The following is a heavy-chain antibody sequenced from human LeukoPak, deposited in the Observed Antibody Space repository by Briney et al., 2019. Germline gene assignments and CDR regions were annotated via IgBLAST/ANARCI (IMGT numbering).Heavy chain of an antibody. Sequence: ASVKVSCKASGGTFSSYAISWVRQAPGQGLEWMGWINPNSGGTNYAQKFQGRVTMTRDTSISTAYMELSRLRSDDTAVYYCARDRVAARPTWFDPWGQGTLVTVSS. D-gene: IGHD6-6*01. CDR3: ARDRVAARPTWFDP. V-gene: IGHV1-2*02. J-gene: IGHJ5*02. CDR1: GGTFSSYA. CDR2: INPNSGGT.